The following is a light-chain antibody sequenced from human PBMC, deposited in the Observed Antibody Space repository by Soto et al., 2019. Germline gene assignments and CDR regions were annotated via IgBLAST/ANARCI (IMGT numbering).Light chain of an antibody. CDR2: DAS. V-gene: IGKV3D-15*01. Sequence: EIVMTQSPATLSVSPGERATLSCRASQSVSNYFVWYQQKPGQAPRLIIYDASKRATGIPARFSGSGSGTEFTLTISSLQSEDLAVYYGQQYNNWPPWTFGQGTKVEIK. J-gene: IGKJ1*01. CDR3: QQYNNWPPWT. CDR1: QSVSNY.